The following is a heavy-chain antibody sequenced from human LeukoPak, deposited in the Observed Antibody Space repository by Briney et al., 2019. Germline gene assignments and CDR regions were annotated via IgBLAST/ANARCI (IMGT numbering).Heavy chain of an antibody. V-gene: IGHV3-30*04. CDR3: VRDLTYGARFDY. J-gene: IGHJ4*02. D-gene: IGHD3-9*01. CDR1: GFTFTDYA. Sequence: GGSLRLSCVGSGFTFTDYAIHWLRQAPGKGMESVAFISSDGNTKFYADSLKGRITISRDNFRNTVFLEMTTLRPEDTALYYCVRDLTYGARFDYWGQGTLVTVSS. CDR2: ISSDGNTK.